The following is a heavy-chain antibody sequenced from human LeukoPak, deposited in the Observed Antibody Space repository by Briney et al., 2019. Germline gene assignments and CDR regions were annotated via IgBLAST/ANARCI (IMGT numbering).Heavy chain of an antibody. CDR2: IYYSGST. V-gene: IGHV4-59*12. Sequence: PSETLSLTCTVSGGSISSYYWSWIRQPPGKGLEWIGYIYYSGSTNYNPSLKSRVTISVDTSKNQFSLKLSSVTAADTAVYYCARVDSSGYSYWYFDLWGRGTLVTVSS. J-gene: IGHJ2*01. CDR1: GGSISSYY. D-gene: IGHD3-22*01. CDR3: ARVDSSGYSYWYFDL.